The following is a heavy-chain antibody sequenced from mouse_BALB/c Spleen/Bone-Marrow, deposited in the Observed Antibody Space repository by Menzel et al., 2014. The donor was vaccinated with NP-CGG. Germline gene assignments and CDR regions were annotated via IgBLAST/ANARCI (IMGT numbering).Heavy chain of an antibody. J-gene: IGHJ3*01. D-gene: IGHD2-14*01. CDR2: IDPSYGGI. CDR3: AISIEYRPLDY. V-gene: IGHV1-39*01. Sequence: EVQLQESGPELEKPGASVKISCKASGYSFTGYNMNWVKQNNGKSLEWIGNIDPSYGGISYNQKFKGKATLTVDKSSNTAYMQLKNLTSEDSAVYYCAISIEYRPLDYWGQGTLVTVSA. CDR1: GYSFTGYN.